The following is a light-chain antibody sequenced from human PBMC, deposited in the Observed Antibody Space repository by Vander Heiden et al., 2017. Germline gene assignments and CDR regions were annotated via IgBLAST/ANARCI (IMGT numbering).Light chain of an antibody. V-gene: IGLV2-11*01. J-gene: IGLJ2*01. Sequence: QSALTQPPSVSGSPGQSVTISCTGPSSAVGGYNYVSWYQPHPGKAPKLMIYDVSKRPSGVPDRFSGSKSGNTASLTISGLQAEDEADYYCCSYAGSDVVFGGGTKLTVL. CDR2: DVS. CDR3: CSYAGSDVV. CDR1: SSAVGGYNY.